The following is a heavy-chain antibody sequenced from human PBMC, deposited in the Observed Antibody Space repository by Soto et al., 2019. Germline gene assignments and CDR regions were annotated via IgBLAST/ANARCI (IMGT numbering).Heavy chain of an antibody. D-gene: IGHD1-26*01. J-gene: IGHJ6*02. Sequence: QVQLVQSGAEVKKPGASVKVSCKASGYTFTSYGISWVRQAPGQGLEWMGWISAYNGNTNYAQKLQGRVTMTTDTSTSTAYMELRSLRSDDTAVYYWARIVGAGYYYYYGMDVWGQGTTVTVSS. CDR3: ARIVGAGYYYYYGMDV. CDR2: ISAYNGNT. V-gene: IGHV1-18*04. CDR1: GYTFTSYG.